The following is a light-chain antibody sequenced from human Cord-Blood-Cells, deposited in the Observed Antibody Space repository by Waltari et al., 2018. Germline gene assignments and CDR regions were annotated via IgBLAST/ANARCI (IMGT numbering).Light chain of an antibody. J-gene: IGKJ2*01. Sequence: DIQMTQPPSSLSASVGERVTITCQASQSISSYLNWYQQKPGKAPKLLIYAASSFQSGVPSRFSGSGSGTDFTHTISSLQPEDFATYYCQQSYSTPPIFGQGTKLEIK. CDR2: AAS. V-gene: IGKV1-39*01. CDR1: QSISSY. CDR3: QQSYSTPPI.